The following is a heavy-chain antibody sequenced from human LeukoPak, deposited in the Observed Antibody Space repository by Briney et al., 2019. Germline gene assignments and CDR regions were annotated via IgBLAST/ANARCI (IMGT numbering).Heavy chain of an antibody. CDR2: LYSDGNT. J-gene: IGHJ4*02. CDR1: GFTFSRHW. CDR3: ARGVEPLAANTLAY. D-gene: IGHD1-14*01. V-gene: IGHV3-53*01. Sequence: PGGSLRLSCAASGFTFSRHWMGWVRQAPGKGLEWVSVLYSDGNTKYADSVQGRFTISRDNSKNTLYLEMNSLSPDDTAVYYCARGVEPLAANTLAYWGQGTLVTVSS.